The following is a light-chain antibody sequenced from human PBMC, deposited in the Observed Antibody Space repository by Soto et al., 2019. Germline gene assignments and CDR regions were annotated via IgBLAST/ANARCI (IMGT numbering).Light chain of an antibody. J-gene: IGLJ1*01. CDR2: EVS. CDR3: SSYTSSSTYF. CDR1: SSDIGGYNY. Sequence: QSALTQPASVSGSPGQSITISCTGTSSDIGGYNYVSWYQQHPGKAPKLMIYEVSNRPSGVSNRFSGSKSCNTASLTISGLQAEDEADYYCSSYTSSSTYFFGTGTKLTVL. V-gene: IGLV2-14*01.